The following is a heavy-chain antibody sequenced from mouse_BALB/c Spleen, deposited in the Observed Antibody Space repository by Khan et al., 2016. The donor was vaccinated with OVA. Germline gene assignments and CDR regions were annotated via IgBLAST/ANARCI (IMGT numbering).Heavy chain of an antibody. Sequence: VQLKESGTVLARPGASVKLSCKASGYSFTSYWMHWVKQRPGLGLEWIGAIYPGISDTRYNQKFKGKAKLTAVTSATTAYMEIRSLTKEESAVDYWTRSYDSYYFDYWGKGTLLTVSP. D-gene: IGHD2-4*01. J-gene: IGHJ2*01. CDR2: IYPGISDT. CDR1: GYSFTSYW. V-gene: IGHV1-5*01. CDR3: TRSYDSYYFDY.